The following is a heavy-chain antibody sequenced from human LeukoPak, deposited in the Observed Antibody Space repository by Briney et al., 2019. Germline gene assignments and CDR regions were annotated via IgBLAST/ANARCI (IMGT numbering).Heavy chain of an antibody. J-gene: IGHJ6*02. CDR1: GFTFSSYA. D-gene: IGHD2-15*01. V-gene: IGHV3-23*01. CDR3: AKGGEYCSGGSCYHRGGMDYYYGMDV. Sequence: GGSLRLSCAASGFTFSSYAMSWVRQAPGKGLEWVSAISGSGGSTYYADSVKGRFTISRDNSKNTLYLQMNSLRAEDTAVYYCAKGGEYCSGGSCYHRGGMDYYYGMDVWGQGTTVTVSS. CDR2: ISGSGGST.